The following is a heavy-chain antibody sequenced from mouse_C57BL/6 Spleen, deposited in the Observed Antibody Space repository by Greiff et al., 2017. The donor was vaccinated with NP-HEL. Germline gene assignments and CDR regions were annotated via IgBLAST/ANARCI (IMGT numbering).Heavy chain of an antibody. CDR3: ARNFDY. V-gene: IGHV1-64*01. Sequence: QVHVKQPGAELVKPGASVKLSCKASGYTFTSYWMHWVKQRPGQGLEWIGMIHPNSGSTNNNEKFKSKATLTVDNSSSTAYMQLSSLTSEDSAVYYCARNFDYWGQGTTLTVSS. CDR2: IHPNSGST. J-gene: IGHJ2*01. CDR1: GYTFTSYW.